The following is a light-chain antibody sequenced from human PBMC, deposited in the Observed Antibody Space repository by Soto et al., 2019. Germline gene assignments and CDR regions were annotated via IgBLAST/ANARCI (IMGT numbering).Light chain of an antibody. V-gene: IGLV2-23*02. CDR1: ISDIGSYHL. J-gene: IGLJ1*01. Sequence: SAQTKPAPRPSAPGKAITISFNGTISDIGSYHLVSWYQHQSGKAPKLIIYKVSQWPSGVSDRFSASKSGNTASLTISGLQAEDEADYYCCSYAGSNWSYVIGTGTKVTVL. CDR3: CSYAGSNWSYV. CDR2: KVS.